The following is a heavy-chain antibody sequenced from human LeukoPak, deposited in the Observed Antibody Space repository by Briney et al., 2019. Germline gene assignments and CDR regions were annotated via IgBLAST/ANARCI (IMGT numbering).Heavy chain of an antibody. CDR1: GYTFTGYY. Sequence: ASVKVSCKASGYTFTGYYMHWVRQAPGQGLEWMGWFNPNSGGTNYAQKFQGRVTMTRDTSISTAYMELSRLRSDDTAVYYCARGRRPFRHCSSTSCHNMDVWGKGTTVTVSS. V-gene: IGHV1-2*02. D-gene: IGHD2-2*01. CDR3: ARGRRPFRHCSSTSCHNMDV. CDR2: FNPNSGGT. J-gene: IGHJ6*03.